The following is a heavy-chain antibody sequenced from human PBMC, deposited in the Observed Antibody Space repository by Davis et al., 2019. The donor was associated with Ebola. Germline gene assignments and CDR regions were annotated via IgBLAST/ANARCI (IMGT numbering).Heavy chain of an antibody. Sequence: SVKVSCKASGYTFTSYGISWVRQAPGQGLEWMGGIIPIFGTANYAQKFQGRVTITADESTSTAYMELSSLRSEDTAVYYCARAPGIAARQWYFDYWGQGTLVTVSS. CDR1: GYTFTSYG. V-gene: IGHV1-69*13. J-gene: IGHJ4*02. CDR2: IIPIFGTA. CDR3: ARAPGIAARQWYFDY. D-gene: IGHD6-13*01.